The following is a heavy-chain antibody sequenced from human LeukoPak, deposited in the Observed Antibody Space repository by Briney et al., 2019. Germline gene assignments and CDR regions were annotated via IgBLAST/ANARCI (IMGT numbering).Heavy chain of an antibody. CDR2: INPNSGGT. Sequence: ASVKVSCKATEYTCTGYYIHWVRQAPGQGLEWMGWINPNSGGTNYTQKFQGRVTMTRDTSISTAYMELTRLRFDDTAVYYCAREICSSTICYRGRLGDAFDIWGQGTMVTVSS. CDR1: EYTCTGYY. V-gene: IGHV1-2*02. D-gene: IGHD2-2*01. J-gene: IGHJ3*02. CDR3: AREICSSTICYRGRLGDAFDI.